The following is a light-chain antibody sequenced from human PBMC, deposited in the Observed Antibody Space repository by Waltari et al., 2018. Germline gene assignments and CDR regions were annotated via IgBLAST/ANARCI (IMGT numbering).Light chain of an antibody. CDR1: NIGSKS. V-gene: IGLV3-21*04. CDR3: QVWDSSSDHPV. J-gene: IGLJ3*02. CDR2: YDS. Sequence: SYVLTQPPSVSVAPGQTARITCGGNNIGSKSVHWYQRKPGQAPVLVIYYDSDRPSGIPERFSGSNSGNTATLTISRVEAGDEADYYCQVWDSSSDHPVFGGGTKLTVL.